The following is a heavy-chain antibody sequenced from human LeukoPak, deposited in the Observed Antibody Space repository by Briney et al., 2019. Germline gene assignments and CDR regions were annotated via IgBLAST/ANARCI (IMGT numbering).Heavy chain of an antibody. Sequence: PSETLSLTCTVSDWSISTGYYWGWIRQPPGKGLEWIGSIFQSGKTYYTPSLKSRVTVSLDTSKKQFSLKLSSVTAADTAVYYCARRGGGQSLYRVAFDIWGQGTMVTVSS. D-gene: IGHD4-23*01. CDR3: ARRGGGQSLYRVAFDI. CDR2: IFQSGKT. J-gene: IGHJ3*02. V-gene: IGHV4-38-2*02. CDR1: DWSISTGYY.